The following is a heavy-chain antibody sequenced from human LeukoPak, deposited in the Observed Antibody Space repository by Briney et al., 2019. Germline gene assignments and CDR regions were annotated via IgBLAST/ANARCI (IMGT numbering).Heavy chain of an antibody. CDR3: ARDQGITMVRGVITSNDY. CDR1: GYTFTSYG. Sequence: EASVNVSCKASGYTFTSYGISWVRQAPGQGLEWMGWISAYNGNKHFAQKLQDRVTMTTDTSTSTAYVELRSLRSDDTAVYYCARDQGITMVRGVITSNDYWGQGTLVTVSS. V-gene: IGHV1-18*04. D-gene: IGHD3-10*01. J-gene: IGHJ4*02. CDR2: ISAYNGNK.